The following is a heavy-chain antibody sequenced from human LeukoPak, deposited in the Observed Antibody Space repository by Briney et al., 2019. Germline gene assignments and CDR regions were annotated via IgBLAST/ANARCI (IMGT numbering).Heavy chain of an antibody. D-gene: IGHD2-15*01. V-gene: IGHV4-30-2*01. Sequence: SETLSLTCTVSGGSISSGGYYWSWIRQPPGKGLEWIGYIYHSGSTYYNPSLKSRVTISVDRSKNQFSLKLSSVTAADTAVYYYARVGVDAFDIWGQGTMVTVSS. CDR1: GGSISSGGYY. J-gene: IGHJ3*02. CDR2: IYHSGST. CDR3: ARVGVDAFDI.